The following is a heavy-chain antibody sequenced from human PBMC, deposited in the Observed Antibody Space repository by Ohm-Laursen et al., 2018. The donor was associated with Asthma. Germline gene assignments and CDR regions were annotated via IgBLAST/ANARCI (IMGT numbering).Heavy chain of an antibody. J-gene: IGHJ4*02. V-gene: IGHV3-23*01. D-gene: IGHD3-3*01. CDR1: GFTFSSYA. CDR2: ISGSGGST. Sequence: SLRLSCTVSGFTFSSYAMSWVRQAPGKGLEWVSAISGSGGSTYYADSVKGRFTISRDNSKNTLYLQMNSLRPDDTAVYYCARDVMEWYLPAFDFWGQGTLVTVSS. CDR3: ARDVMEWYLPAFDF.